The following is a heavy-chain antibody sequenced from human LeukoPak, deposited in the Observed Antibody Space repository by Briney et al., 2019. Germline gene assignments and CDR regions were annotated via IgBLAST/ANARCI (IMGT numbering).Heavy chain of an antibody. CDR2: SSYIGTT. D-gene: IGHD4-17*01. J-gene: IGHJ3*02. Sequence: SETLSLTCAVSDDAFSSHYWTWIRQPPGKGLEWIGYSSYIGTTNYNPALKTRVTLSIATSKTQFSLKLRSVTAADTAVYYCARDLVTVTKGFDIWGQGTMVSVSS. CDR1: DDAFSSHY. CDR3: ARDLVTVTKGFDI. V-gene: IGHV4-59*11.